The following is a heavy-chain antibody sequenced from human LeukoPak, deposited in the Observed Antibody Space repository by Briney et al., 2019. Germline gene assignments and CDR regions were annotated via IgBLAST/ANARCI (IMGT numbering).Heavy chain of an antibody. Sequence: SETLSLTCAVYGGSFSGYYWGWIRQPPGKGLEWIGEINHSGSTNYNPSLKGRVTISVDTSKNQFSLKLSSVTAADTAVYYCARELYSSGYHDAFDIWGQGTMVTVSS. D-gene: IGHD3-22*01. V-gene: IGHV4-34*01. CDR2: INHSGST. CDR1: GGSFSGYY. CDR3: ARELYSSGYHDAFDI. J-gene: IGHJ3*02.